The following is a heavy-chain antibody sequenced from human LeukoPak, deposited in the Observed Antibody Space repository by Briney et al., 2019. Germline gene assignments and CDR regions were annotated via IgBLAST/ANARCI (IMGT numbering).Heavy chain of an antibody. CDR1: GGTFSSYA. V-gene: IGHV1-69*05. CDR2: IIPIFGTA. CDR3: ASSIAVAGPEAFDI. Sequence: ASVKVSCKASGGTFSSYAISWVRQAPGQGLEWMGRIIPIFGTANYAQKFQGRVTITTDESTSTAYMELSSLRSEDTAVYCCASSIAVAGPEAFDIWGQGTMVTVSS. J-gene: IGHJ3*02. D-gene: IGHD6-19*01.